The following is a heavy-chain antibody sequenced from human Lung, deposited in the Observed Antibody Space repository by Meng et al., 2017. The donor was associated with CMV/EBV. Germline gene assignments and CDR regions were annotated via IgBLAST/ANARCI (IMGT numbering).Heavy chain of an antibody. V-gene: IGHV1-2*06. CDR2: INPKNGDP. CDR1: GFNFYGFY. J-gene: IGHJ4*02. D-gene: IGHD1-26*01. Sequence: ASVXVSCKTSGFNFYGFYIHWVRRAPGQGLEWMGRINPKNGDPKYAQRFEGRVSMTTDTSITTVYMELRSLRSDDTAFYYCTRRPLGSTRPFDYWGPGTRVHVSS. CDR3: TRRPLGSTRPFDY.